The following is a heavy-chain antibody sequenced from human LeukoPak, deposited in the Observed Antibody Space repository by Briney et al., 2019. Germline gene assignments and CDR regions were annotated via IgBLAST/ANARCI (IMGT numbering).Heavy chain of an antibody. CDR2: ISSSDSTI. D-gene: IGHD1-26*01. CDR3: ARDWDPPLRHQEAGFDP. V-gene: IGHV3-11*01. CDR1: GFTFSDYY. Sequence: PGGSLRLSCAASGFTFSDYYMSWIRQAPGKGLEWASYISSSDSTIYYADSVKGRFTISRDNAKNSLYLQMNSLRAYDTAVYYCARDWDPPLRHQEAGFDPWGQGALVTGSS. J-gene: IGHJ5*02.